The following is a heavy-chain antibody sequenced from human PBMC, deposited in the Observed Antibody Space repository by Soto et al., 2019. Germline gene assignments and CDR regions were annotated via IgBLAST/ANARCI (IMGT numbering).Heavy chain of an antibody. V-gene: IGHV1-46*01. CDR1: GYTFSSYY. D-gene: IGHD6-19*01. Sequence: GASVKVSCKASGYTFSSYYIHWVRQAPGQGLEWIGIINPNGGSTNYAQNFKGRLTITRDTSTGTAYMELSTLRSEDTAVYYCARAAGYNSGSFDYWGQGTLVTVSS. CDR2: INPNGGST. CDR3: ARAAGYNSGSFDY. J-gene: IGHJ4*02.